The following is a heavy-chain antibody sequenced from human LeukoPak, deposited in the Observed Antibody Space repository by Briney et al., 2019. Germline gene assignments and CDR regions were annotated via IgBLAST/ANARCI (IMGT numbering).Heavy chain of an antibody. CDR1: GFTFSSYA. CDR3: AKAPTVVPAALSGYGMDV. V-gene: IGHV3-23*01. J-gene: IGHJ6*02. CDR2: ISGSGGST. D-gene: IGHD2-2*01. Sequence: GGSLRLSCAASGFTFSSYAMSWVRQAPGKGLEWVSAISGSGGSTYYADSVKGRFTISRDNSKNTLYLQMNSLSAEDTAVYYCAKAPTVVPAALSGYGMDVWGQGTTVTVSS.